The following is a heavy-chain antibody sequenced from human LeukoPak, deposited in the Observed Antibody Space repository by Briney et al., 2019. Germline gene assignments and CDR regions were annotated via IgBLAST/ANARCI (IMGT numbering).Heavy chain of an antibody. Sequence: SETLSLTCTVSGGSIRSYYWSWIRQSPGKGLEWIGYIYYTETSYNPSLKSRVTISADTSKNQFSLKLYSVTAADTAVYYCATRKLGNDYWGQGTLVTVSS. CDR3: ATRKLGNDY. V-gene: IGHV4-59*01. J-gene: IGHJ4*02. CDR2: IYYTET. D-gene: IGHD7-27*01. CDR1: GGSIRSYY.